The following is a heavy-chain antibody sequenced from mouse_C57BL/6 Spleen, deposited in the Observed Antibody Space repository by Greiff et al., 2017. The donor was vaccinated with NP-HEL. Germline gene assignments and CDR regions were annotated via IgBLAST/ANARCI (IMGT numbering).Heavy chain of an antibody. CDR2: IHPNSGST. Sequence: QVQLQQPGAELVKPGASVKLSCKASGYTFTSYWMHWVKQRPGQGLEWIGMIHPNSGSTNYNEKFKSKATLTVDKSSSTAYMQLSSLTSEDSAVYYCARENINSSGYGDYWGQGTTLTVSS. V-gene: IGHV1-64*01. CDR1: GYTFTSYW. J-gene: IGHJ2*01. CDR3: ARENINSSGYGDY. D-gene: IGHD3-2*02.